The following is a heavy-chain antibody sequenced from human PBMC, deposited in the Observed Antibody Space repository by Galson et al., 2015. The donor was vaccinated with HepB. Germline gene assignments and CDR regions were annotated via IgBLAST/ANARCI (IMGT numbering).Heavy chain of an antibody. CDR1: GDSFTRNW. V-gene: IGHV5-51*01. D-gene: IGHD2-8*01. Sequence: QSGAEVKKPGESLKISCKTSGDSFTRNWIGWVRQMPGKGLEWMGIIDPGDSDTKYSPSFQGQVTISVDKSISTAYLQWSRLKASDTAMYYCARQMAKHDAFDIWGQGTMVTVSS. CDR3: ARQMAKHDAFDI. CDR2: IDPGDSDT. J-gene: IGHJ3*02.